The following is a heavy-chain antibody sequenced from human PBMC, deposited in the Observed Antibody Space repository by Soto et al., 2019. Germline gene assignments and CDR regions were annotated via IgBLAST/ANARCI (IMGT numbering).Heavy chain of an antibody. CDR3: VRENYYYGTDV. J-gene: IGHJ6*02. V-gene: IGHV3-66*01. CDR1: GFDASVNF. Sequence: EVQLVESGGTLVQPGGSLKLSCAASGFDASVNFMTWVRQAPGKGLEWVSAINNAGSTFYADSVKGRFTIARDDSKNTIFLQMNSLRVEDTAMYCCVRENYYYGTDVWGQGTAVTVSS. CDR2: INNAGST.